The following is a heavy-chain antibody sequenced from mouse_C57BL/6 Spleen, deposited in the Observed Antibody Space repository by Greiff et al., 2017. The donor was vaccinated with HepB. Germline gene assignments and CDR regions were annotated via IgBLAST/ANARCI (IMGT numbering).Heavy chain of an antibody. CDR1: GYTFTDYN. D-gene: IGHD1-3*01. J-gene: IGHJ2*01. CDR2: INPNNGGT. Sequence: EVQLQQSGPELVKPGASVKMSCKASGYTFTDYNMHWVKQSHGKSLEWIGYINPNNGGTSYNQKFKGKATLTVNKSSSTAYMELRSLTSEDSAVYYCARQVHLIYGYYFDYWGQGTTLTVSS. CDR3: ARQVHLIYGYYFDY. V-gene: IGHV1-22*01.